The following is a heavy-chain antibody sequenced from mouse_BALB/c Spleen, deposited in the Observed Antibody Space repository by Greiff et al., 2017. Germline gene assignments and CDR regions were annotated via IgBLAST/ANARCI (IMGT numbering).Heavy chain of an antibody. Sequence: DVKLQESGGGLVQPGGSRKLSCAASGFTFSSFGMHWVRQAPEKGLEWVAYISSGSSTIYYADTVKGRFTISRDNPKNTLFLQMTSLRSEDTAMYYCARGWLPYAMDYWGQGTSVTVSS. V-gene: IGHV5-17*02. J-gene: IGHJ4*01. CDR3: ARGWLPYAMDY. D-gene: IGHD2-3*01. CDR2: ISSGSSTI. CDR1: GFTFSSFG.